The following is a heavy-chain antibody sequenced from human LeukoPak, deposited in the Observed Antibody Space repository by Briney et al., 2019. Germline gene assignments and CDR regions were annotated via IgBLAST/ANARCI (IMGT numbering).Heavy chain of an antibody. Sequence: SETLSLTCTVSGGSISSSSYYWGWIRQPPGKGLEWIGSIYYSGSTYYNPSLKSRVTISVDTSKNQFSLKLSSVTAADTAVYYCARGGSWLDAFDIWGQGTMVTVSS. J-gene: IGHJ3*02. CDR3: ARGGSWLDAFDI. CDR1: GGSISSSSYY. CDR2: IYYSGST. V-gene: IGHV4-39*07. D-gene: IGHD6-13*01.